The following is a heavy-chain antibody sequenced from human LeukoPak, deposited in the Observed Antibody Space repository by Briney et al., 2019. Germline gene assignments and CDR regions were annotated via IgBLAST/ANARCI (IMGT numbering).Heavy chain of an antibody. CDR1: GYTFTSYD. V-gene: IGHV1-8*01. CDR3: ASLVRDYGDYVAY. J-gene: IGHJ4*02. D-gene: IGHD4-17*01. Sequence: ASVTVSCKASGYTFTSYDIDWVRQATGQGLEWMGWMNPNSGNTGYAQKFQGRVTMTRNTSISTAYMELSSLRSEDTAVYYCASLVRDYGDYVAYWGQGTLVTVSS. CDR2: MNPNSGNT.